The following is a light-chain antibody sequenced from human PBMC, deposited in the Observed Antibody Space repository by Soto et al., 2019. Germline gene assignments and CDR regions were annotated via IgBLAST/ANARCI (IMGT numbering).Light chain of an antibody. CDR1: QSVLYSSNNKNY. CDR3: QQYYTSPYT. Sequence: DIVMTPSPESLAVSLGERATINCKSSQSVLYSSNNKNYIAWFQQKPGQAPKLLIYWASTRESVVPDRFSSSESGPDFTLTISSLQAEDVGVYYCQQYYTSPYTFGQGTKLEIK. CDR2: WAS. J-gene: IGKJ2*01. V-gene: IGKV4-1*01.